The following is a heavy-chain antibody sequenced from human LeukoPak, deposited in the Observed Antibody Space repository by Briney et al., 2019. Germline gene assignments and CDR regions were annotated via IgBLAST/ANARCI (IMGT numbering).Heavy chain of an antibody. CDR2: INHSGST. CDR3: ARGASAYYYDSSGYYRR. D-gene: IGHD3-22*01. V-gene: IGHV4-34*01. J-gene: IGHJ4*02. Sequence: SENLSLTCAVYGGSFSGYYWSWIRQPPGKGLEWIGEINHSGSTNYNPSLKSRVTISVDTSKNQFSLKLSSVTAADTAVYYCARGASAYYYDSSGYYRRWGQGTLVTVSS. CDR1: GGSFSGYY.